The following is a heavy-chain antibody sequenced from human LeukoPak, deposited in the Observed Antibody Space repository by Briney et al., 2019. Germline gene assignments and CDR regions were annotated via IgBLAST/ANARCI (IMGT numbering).Heavy chain of an antibody. Sequence: PSETLSLTCTVSGGSISSGGYYWSWIRQHPGKGLEGIGYIYYSGSTYYNPSLKSRVTISVDTSKNQFSLKLSSVTAADTGVYYCARGPRYDSSGYLSLEEIYYFDYWGQGTLVTVSS. V-gene: IGHV4-31*03. CDR3: ARGPRYDSSGYLSLEEIYYFDY. CDR2: IYYSGST. D-gene: IGHD3-22*01. CDR1: GGSISSGGYY. J-gene: IGHJ4*02.